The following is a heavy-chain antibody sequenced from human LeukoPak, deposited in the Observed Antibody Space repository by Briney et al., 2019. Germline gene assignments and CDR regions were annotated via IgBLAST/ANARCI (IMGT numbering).Heavy chain of an antibody. CDR3: ARGVGYNYRLYHFDY. Sequence: SETLSLTCTVSGGSISSYYWSWIRQPPGKGLEWIGYIYYSGSTIYNPSLKSRVTISVDTSNNQFSLKLSSVTAADTAVYYCARGVGYNYRLYHFDYWGQGTLVTVSS. CDR1: GGSISSYY. V-gene: IGHV4-59*08. J-gene: IGHJ4*02. D-gene: IGHD5-12*01. CDR2: IYYSGST.